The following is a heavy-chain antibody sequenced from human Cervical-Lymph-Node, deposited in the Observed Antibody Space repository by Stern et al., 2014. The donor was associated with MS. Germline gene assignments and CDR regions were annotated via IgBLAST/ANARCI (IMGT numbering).Heavy chain of an antibody. V-gene: IGHV1-69*14. J-gene: IGHJ5*02. Sequence: QDPLVQSGADVKKPGSSVRVSCKASGGISWLRQAPGQGLEWMGGLTPFVGTGPVTSAQTFQGRLPTIGDTSTNTTYLELSSLLFDDTAVYYCARGAGDNWFDPWGQGTLVSVSS. CDR1: GG. CDR2: LTPFVGTG. D-gene: IGHD3-10*01. CDR3: ARGAGDNWFDP.